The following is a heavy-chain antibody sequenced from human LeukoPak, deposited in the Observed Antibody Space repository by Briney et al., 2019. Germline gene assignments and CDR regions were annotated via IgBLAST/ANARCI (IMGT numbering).Heavy chain of an antibody. D-gene: IGHD3-22*01. CDR1: GFTFSTYW. CDR2: LNTDGSST. J-gene: IGHJ4*02. V-gene: IGHV3-74*01. Sequence: GGSLRLSCAASGFTFSTYWMHWVRQAPGKGLVWVSRLNTDGSSTSYADSVKGRFTISRDNAKNTLYLQMNSLRAEDTAVYYCAKGRYYDTSGYPIDYWGQGTLVTVSS. CDR3: AKGRYYDTSGYPIDY.